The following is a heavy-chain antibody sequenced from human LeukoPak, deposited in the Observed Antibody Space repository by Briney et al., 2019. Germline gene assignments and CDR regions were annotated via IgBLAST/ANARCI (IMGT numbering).Heavy chain of an antibody. V-gene: IGHV4-39*02. Sequence: SETLSLTCIVSGVSISSGDYYWSWIRQPPGKGLEWIGSIYYSGRTYYNTPLKSRVTISEDTSMNQFSLKLSFVTAADTAVYYCARDGGYCSGGSCYPFDYWGQGTLVTVSS. D-gene: IGHD2-15*01. CDR1: GVSISSGDYY. CDR3: ARDGGYCSGGSCYPFDY. J-gene: IGHJ4*02. CDR2: IYYSGRT.